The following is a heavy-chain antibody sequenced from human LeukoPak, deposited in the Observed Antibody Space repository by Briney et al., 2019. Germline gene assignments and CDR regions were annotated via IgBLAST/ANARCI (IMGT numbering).Heavy chain of an antibody. D-gene: IGHD3-10*01. CDR2: IRYDGSNK. J-gene: IGHJ4*02. V-gene: IGHV3-30*02. CDR1: GFTFSSYG. CDR3: AKDKWFGEPVDY. Sequence: GGSLRLSCAASGFTFSSYGMHWVRQAPGKGLEWVAFIRYDGSNKYYADSVKGRFTISRDSSKNTLYLQMNSLRAEDTAVYYCAKDKWFGEPVDYWGQGTLVTVSS.